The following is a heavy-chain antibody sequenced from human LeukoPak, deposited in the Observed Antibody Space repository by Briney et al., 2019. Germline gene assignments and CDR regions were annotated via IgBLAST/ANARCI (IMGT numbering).Heavy chain of an antibody. D-gene: IGHD2-21*02. V-gene: IGHV1-46*01. CDR1: GYTFTSYY. CDR2: INPSGGST. CDR3: ARDYYGGDCYGAFDI. J-gene: IGHJ3*02. Sequence: ASVKVSCKASGYTFTSYYMHWVRQAPGQGLEWMGIINPSGGSTSYAQKFQGRVTMTRDMSTSTVYMELSSLRSEDTAVYYCARDYYGGDCYGAFDIWGQGTMVTVSS.